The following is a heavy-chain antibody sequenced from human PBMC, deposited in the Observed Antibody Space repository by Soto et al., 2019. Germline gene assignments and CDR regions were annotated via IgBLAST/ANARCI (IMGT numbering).Heavy chain of an antibody. CDR3: ARSIAAREGYNWFDP. CDR2: IIPIFGTA. J-gene: IGHJ5*02. Sequence: QVQLVQAGAEVKKPGSSVKVSCKASGGTFSSYAISWVRQAPGQGLEWMGGIIPIFGTANYAQKFQGRVTITADESTSTAYMELSRLRSEDTAVYYFARSIAAREGYNWFDPWGQGTLVTVSS. V-gene: IGHV1-69*01. D-gene: IGHD6-6*01. CDR1: GGTFSSYA.